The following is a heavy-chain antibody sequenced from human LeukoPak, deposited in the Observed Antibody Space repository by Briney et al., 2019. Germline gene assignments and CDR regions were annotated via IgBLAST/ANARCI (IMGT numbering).Heavy chain of an antibody. CDR3: AKGPRPDLTVLHTVEK. CDR2: ISSRGDST. D-gene: IGHD4-17*01. CDR1: GFTFSNYA. J-gene: IGHJ4*02. V-gene: IGHV3-23*01. Sequence: GGSLILSCAASGFTFSNYAMSWVRQVPGRGLEWVSTISSRGDSTYDADSVKGRFIISRDNSKNSLYLQMNTVRAEDTAVYYCAKGPRPDLTVLHTVEKWGQGTLVTVSS.